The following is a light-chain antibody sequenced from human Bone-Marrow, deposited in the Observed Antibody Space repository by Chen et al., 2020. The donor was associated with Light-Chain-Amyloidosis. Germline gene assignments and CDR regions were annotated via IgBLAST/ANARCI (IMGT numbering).Light chain of an antibody. CDR3: QQYSSYSFT. CDR2: KAS. V-gene: IGKV1-5*03. Sequence: DIQMTQSPYTLSASVGDRVTITCRASQSISNWLAWYQQKPGKAPNLLIYKASNLQRGAPSRFSGSGSGTEFTLTINSLQPEDLTTYYCQQYSSYSFTFGQGTKLELK. J-gene: IGKJ2*01. CDR1: QSISNW.